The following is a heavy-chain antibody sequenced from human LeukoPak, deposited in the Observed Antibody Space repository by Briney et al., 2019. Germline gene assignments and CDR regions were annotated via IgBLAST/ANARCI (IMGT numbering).Heavy chain of an antibody. D-gene: IGHD1-7*01. CDR1: GGTFSSYA. CDR2: IIPIFGTA. V-gene: IGHV1-69*05. J-gene: IGHJ4*02. CDR3: ARERNWNWGV. Sequence: SVKVSCKASGGTFSSYAISWVRQAPGQGLEWMGRIIPIFGTANYAQKFQGRVTITTDESTSTAYIELSSLRSEDTAVYYCARERNWNWGVWGQGTLVTVSS.